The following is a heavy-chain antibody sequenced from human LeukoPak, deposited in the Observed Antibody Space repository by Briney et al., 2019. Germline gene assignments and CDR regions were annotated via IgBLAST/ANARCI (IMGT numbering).Heavy chain of an antibody. CDR2: ISWNSGSI. Sequence: GGSLRLSCAASGFTFDDYAMHWVRQAPGKGLEWVSGISWNSGSIGYADSVKGRFTISRDNAKNSLYLQMNSLRAEDTAVYYCARLSPSVGIDYWGQGTLVTVSS. V-gene: IGHV3-9*01. CDR1: GFTFDDYA. CDR3: ARLSPSVGIDY. J-gene: IGHJ4*02. D-gene: IGHD2/OR15-2a*01.